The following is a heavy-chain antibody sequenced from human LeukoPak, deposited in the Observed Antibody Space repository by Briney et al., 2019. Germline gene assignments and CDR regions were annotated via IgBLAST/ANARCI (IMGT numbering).Heavy chain of an antibody. CDR1: GFTSSGNS. V-gene: IGHV3-48*01. D-gene: IGHD6-13*01. J-gene: IGHJ4*02. Sequence: GRSLRLSCVGSGFTSSGNSMNWVRHAPGGGREWVSYISASSTIIHYADSVKGRVTISRDNAKNSVFLQMNRLRVEDTAVYYCTTSRHSSSWYYNDYWGQGILVTVS. CDR3: TTSRHSSSWYYNDY. CDR2: ISASSTII.